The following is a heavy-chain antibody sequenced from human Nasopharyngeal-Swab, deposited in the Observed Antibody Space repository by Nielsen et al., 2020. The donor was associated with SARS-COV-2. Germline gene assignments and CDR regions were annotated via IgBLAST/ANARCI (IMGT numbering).Heavy chain of an antibody. D-gene: IGHD5-24*01. J-gene: IGHJ3*02. CDR3: ARDPVRDGYNYDAFDI. Sequence: GSLRLSCAVSGYSISSGYYWSWIRQPAGKGLEWIGRIYTSGSTNYNPSLKSRVTMSVDTSKNQFSLKLSSVTAADTAVYYCARDPVRDGYNYDAFDIWGQGTMVTVSS. CDR1: GYSISSGYY. V-gene: IGHV4-4*07. CDR2: IYTSGST.